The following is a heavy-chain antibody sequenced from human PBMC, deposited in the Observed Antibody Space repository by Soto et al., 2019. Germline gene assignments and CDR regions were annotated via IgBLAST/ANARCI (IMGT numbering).Heavy chain of an antibody. Sequence: QVQLQESGPGLVKPSGTLSLTCAVSGGSISSSNWWSWVRQPPGKGLEWIGEIYHSGSTNYNPSLKSRVTISVDKSKTQFSLKLSSVTAADTAVYYCAREVRGLGSHFDWLFDYWGQGTLVTVSS. V-gene: IGHV4-4*02. CDR1: GGSISSSNW. CDR3: AREVRGLGSHFDWLFDY. D-gene: IGHD3-9*01. CDR2: IYHSGST. J-gene: IGHJ4*02.